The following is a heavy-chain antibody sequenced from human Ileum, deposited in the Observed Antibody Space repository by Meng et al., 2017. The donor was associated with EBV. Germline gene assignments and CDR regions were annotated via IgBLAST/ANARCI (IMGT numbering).Heavy chain of an antibody. Sequence: QVQQVQCGAEKKKPGASVKVSCKASRYTLTSNPIHWMRQAPGQGLEWMGIINPRGGTTTYTEKFQDRITMTRDTSASTIYMELRSLRSEDTAVYYCARDPCNGGSCYNWFDPWGQGTLVTVSS. CDR3: ARDPCNGGSCYNWFDP. D-gene: IGHD2-15*01. CDR2: INPRGGTT. V-gene: IGHV1-46*01. CDR1: RYTLTSNP. J-gene: IGHJ5*02.